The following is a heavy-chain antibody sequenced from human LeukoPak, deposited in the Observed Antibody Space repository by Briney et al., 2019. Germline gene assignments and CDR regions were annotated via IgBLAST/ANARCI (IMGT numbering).Heavy chain of an antibody. J-gene: IGHJ4*02. CDR1: GGSISNKY. D-gene: IGHD4-17*01. CDR2: IYYSGST. CDR3: ARHPTDYGDYSMYYFDY. Sequence: KPSETLSLTCTVSGGSISNKYWSWIRQPPGKGLEWIGYIYYSGSTNYNPSLKSRVTILVDTSKNQFSLKLSSVTAADTAVYYCARHPTDYGDYSMYYFDYWGQGTLVTVSS. V-gene: IGHV4-59*08.